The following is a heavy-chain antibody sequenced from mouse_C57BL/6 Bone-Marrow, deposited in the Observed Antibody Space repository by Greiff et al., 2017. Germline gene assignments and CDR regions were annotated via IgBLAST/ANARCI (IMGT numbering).Heavy chain of an antibody. V-gene: IGHV1-39*01. Sequence: EAQLQQSGPELVKSVASAKISCKASGYSFSDYNMNWVKQSNGKSFEWIGVINPNYGTTSYNQKFKGKATLTVDQSSSTAYMQLNSLTSEDSAVYYCAYGSRRYFDYWGQGTTLTVSS. CDR1: GYSFSDYN. D-gene: IGHD1-1*01. CDR3: AYGSRRYFDY. CDR2: INPNYGTT. J-gene: IGHJ2*01.